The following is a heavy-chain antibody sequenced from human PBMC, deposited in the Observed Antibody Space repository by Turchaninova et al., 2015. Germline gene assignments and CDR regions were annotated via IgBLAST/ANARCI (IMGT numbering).Heavy chain of an antibody. Sequence: QLQLQESGPGLVKPSETLSLTCTVSGGPISRSSYYWGWIRQPPGKGLEWIGSIYYSGSTYYNPSLKSRVTISVDTSKNQFSLKLSSVTAADTAVYYCARTRTNWVSGEWDYWGQGTLVTVSS. D-gene: IGHD7-27*01. CDR3: ARTRTNWVSGEWDY. J-gene: IGHJ4*02. V-gene: IGHV4-39*07. CDR2: IYYSGST. CDR1: GGPISRSSYY.